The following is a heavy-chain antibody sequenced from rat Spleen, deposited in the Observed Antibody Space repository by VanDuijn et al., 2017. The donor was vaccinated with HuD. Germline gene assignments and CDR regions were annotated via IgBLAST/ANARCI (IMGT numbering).Heavy chain of an antibody. CDR3: ARPLLQWCFDY. Sequence: EVQLVESGGGLVQPGRSLKLSCAASGFTFSDYNMAWVRQAPKKGLEWVATISYDGSSTYYRDSVKGRFTISRDNAKSTLYLQMDSLRSEDTATYYCARPLLQWCFDYWGQGVMVTVSS. CDR2: ISYDGSST. J-gene: IGHJ2*01. D-gene: IGHD1-1*01. CDR1: GFTFSDYN. V-gene: IGHV5-7*01.